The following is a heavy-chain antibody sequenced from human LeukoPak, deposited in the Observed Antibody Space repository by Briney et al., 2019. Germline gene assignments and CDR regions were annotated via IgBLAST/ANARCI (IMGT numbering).Heavy chain of an antibody. V-gene: IGHV3-21*01. CDR3: ARAYYLYYDSSGYYYFDY. CDR2: ISSSSSYI. Sequence: GRSLSLSCAASGFTFSSYSMNWVRQAPGKGLGWVSSISSSSSYIYYADSVKGRFTISRDNAKNSLYLQMNSLRAEDTAVYYCARAYYLYYDSSGYYYFDYWGQGTLVTVSS. J-gene: IGHJ4*02. CDR1: GFTFSSYS. D-gene: IGHD3-22*01.